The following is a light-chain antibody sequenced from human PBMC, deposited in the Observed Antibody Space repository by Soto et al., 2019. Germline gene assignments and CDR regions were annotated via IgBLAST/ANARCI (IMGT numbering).Light chain of an antibody. Sequence: EIVMTHSPATLSVSPCERATLSCRANQSVSSNLAWYQQKPGQAPRLLIYGASTRATGIPARFSGGGSETEFTLTISSLQSEYFAVYYCQQYDNWPWTFGQGTKVDI. CDR1: QSVSSN. J-gene: IGKJ1*01. V-gene: IGKV3-15*01. CDR3: QQYDNWPWT. CDR2: GAS.